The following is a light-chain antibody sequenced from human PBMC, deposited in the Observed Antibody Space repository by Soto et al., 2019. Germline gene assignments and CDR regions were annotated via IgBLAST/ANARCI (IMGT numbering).Light chain of an antibody. CDR3: QQSYSIPVWT. Sequence: DIQMTQSPSSLSASVGDSGTITCWASQRIGSYVNWYQQKPGKAPKLLIYAATNLEEGVPSRFSGSGSGTDFSLSVSGLQPEDFATYYCQQSYSIPVWTFGHGTKVDI. CDR1: QRIGSY. J-gene: IGKJ1*01. CDR2: AAT. V-gene: IGKV1-39*01.